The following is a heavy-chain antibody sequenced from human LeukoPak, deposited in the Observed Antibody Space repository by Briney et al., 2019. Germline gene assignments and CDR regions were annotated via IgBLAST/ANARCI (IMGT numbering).Heavy chain of an antibody. D-gene: IGHD4-17*01. CDR2: ISWDGGST. CDR3: AKGLSYGDYVGWFDP. Sequence: PGESLRLSCAASGFTFDDYTMHWVRQAPGKGLEWVSLISWDGGSTYYADSVKGRFTISRDNSKNSLYLQMNSLRTEDTALYYCAKGLSYGDYVGWFDPWGQGTLVTVSS. CDR1: GFTFDDYT. J-gene: IGHJ5*02. V-gene: IGHV3-43*01.